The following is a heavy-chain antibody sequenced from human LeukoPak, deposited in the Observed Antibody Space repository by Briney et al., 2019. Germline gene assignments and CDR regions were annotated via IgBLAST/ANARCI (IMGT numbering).Heavy chain of an antibody. J-gene: IGHJ4*02. CDR2: IKQDGSEK. D-gene: IGHD1-1*01. CDR3: ARDNSIFDY. V-gene: IGHV3-7*01. Sequence: GGSLRLSCAASGFTFSRYWMSWVRQAPGKGLEWVANIKQDGSEKYYVDSVKGRFTISRDNAKNSLYLQMNSLRAEDTAVYYCARDNSIFDYWGQGTLVTVSS. CDR1: GFTFSRYW.